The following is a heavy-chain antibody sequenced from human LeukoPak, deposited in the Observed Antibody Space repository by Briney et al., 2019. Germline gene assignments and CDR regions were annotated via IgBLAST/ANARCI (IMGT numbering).Heavy chain of an antibody. D-gene: IGHD3-3*01. CDR2: IYYSGST. CDR3: ARVTGLYTIFGVVISSAFDP. V-gene: IGHV4-31*03. CDR1: GGSISSGGYY. Sequence: NTSETLSLTCTVSGGSISSGGYYWSWLRQHPGKGLEWIGYIYYSGSTYYNPSLKSRVTISVDTSKNQFSLKLSSVTAADTAVYYCARVTGLYTIFGVVISSAFDPWGQGTLVTVSS. J-gene: IGHJ5*02.